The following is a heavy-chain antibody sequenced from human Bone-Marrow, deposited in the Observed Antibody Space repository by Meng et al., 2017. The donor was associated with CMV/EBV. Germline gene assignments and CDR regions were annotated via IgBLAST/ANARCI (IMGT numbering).Heavy chain of an antibody. V-gene: IGHV3-23*01. Sequence: SGFTFSNYGMSWVRQAPGKGLEWVSTISTSGTTYYTDSVKGRFTISRDNSKNTVYLQMNSLRAEDTAVYYCARHFSYQAGTTVYFGYWGQGTLVTVSS. CDR3: ARHFSYQAGTTVYFGY. D-gene: IGHD4-17*01. CDR1: GFTFSNYG. CDR2: ISTSGTT. J-gene: IGHJ4*02.